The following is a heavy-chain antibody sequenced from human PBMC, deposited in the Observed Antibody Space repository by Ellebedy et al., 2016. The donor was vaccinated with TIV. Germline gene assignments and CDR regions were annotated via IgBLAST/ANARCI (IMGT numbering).Heavy chain of an antibody. J-gene: IGHJ3*02. CDR2: ISSSSSYI. V-gene: IGHV3-21*01. CDR1: GFTFSSYS. CDR3: APDGRTDAFDI. D-gene: IGHD5-24*01. Sequence: GESLKISXAASGFTFSSYSMNWVRQAPGKGLEWVSSISSSSSYIYYADSVKGRFTISRDNAKNSLYLQMNSLRAEDTAVYYCAPDGRTDAFDIWGQGTMVTVSS.